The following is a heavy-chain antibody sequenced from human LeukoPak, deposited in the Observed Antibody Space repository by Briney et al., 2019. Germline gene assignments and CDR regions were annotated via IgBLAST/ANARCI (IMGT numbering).Heavy chain of an antibody. CDR1: GFIFYNYA. CDR3: AKLGGPYNWTHAGLNYMDV. D-gene: IGHD1-20*01. V-gene: IGHV3-23*01. J-gene: IGHJ6*03. CDR2: ISGSGVNT. Sequence: PGGSLRLSCAASGFIFYNYAMTWVRQAPGKGLEWVSGISGSGVNTYYADSVKGRFTISRDSSKNTLHLQMNSLRAEDTAVYYCAKLGGPYNWTHAGLNYMDVWGKGTTVTVSS.